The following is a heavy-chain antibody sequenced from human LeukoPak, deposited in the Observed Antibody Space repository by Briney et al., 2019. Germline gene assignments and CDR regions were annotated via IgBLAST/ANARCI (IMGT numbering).Heavy chain of an antibody. V-gene: IGHV4-39*01. J-gene: IGHJ4*02. CDR2: IYYSGST. CDR3: ARTVVWIQLWEY. D-gene: IGHD5-18*01. Sequence: SETLSLTCTVSGGSISNYYWGWIRQPPGKGLEWIGSIYYSGSTYYNPSLKSRVTISVDTSKNQFSLKLSSVTAADTAVYYCARTVVWIQLWEYWGQGTLVTVSS. CDR1: GGSISNYY.